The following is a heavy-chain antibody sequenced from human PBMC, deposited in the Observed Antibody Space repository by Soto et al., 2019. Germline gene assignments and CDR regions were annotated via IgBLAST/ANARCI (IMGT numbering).Heavy chain of an antibody. V-gene: IGHV3-30*18. CDR1: GFTFSSYG. Sequence: QVQLVESGGGVVQPGRSLRLSCAASGFTFSSYGMHWVRQAPGKGLEWVAVISDDGSNKYYADSVKGRLTISRENSKNTVYLKMNGLRDEDTVGYYCAKDLLGPSGAFGMDDWGQGTTVTVSS. J-gene: IGHJ6*02. D-gene: IGHD6-25*01. CDR3: AKDLLGPSGAFGMDD. CDR2: ISDDGSNK.